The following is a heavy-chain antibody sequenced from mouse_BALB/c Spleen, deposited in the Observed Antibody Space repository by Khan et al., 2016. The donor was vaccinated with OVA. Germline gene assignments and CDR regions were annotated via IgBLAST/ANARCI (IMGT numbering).Heavy chain of an antibody. Sequence: EVQLQESGPELMKPGASVKISCKASGYSFTSYYIHWIMQCHGKSLEWIGYIDPFSGGITYNQKFKGKATLTVDKSSSTAYIYFSNLTSEDSAVYYCTRHGYVAWFTYWGQGTLVTVSA. CDR3: TRHGYVAWFTY. CDR1: GYSFTSYY. D-gene: IGHD2-2*01. J-gene: IGHJ3*01. V-gene: IGHV1S135*01. CDR2: IDPFSGGI.